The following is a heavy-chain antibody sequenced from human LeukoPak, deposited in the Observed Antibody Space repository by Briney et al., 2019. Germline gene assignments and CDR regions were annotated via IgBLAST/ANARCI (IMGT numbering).Heavy chain of an antibody. CDR3: ARSLIAAAGRGAFDI. D-gene: IGHD6-13*01. CDR1: GFTFSSYA. V-gene: IGHV3-23*01. Sequence: GGSLRLSCAASGFTFSSYAMSWVRQAPGKGLEWVSGISGSGGTTYYADSVKGRFTVSRDNSKNTLYLEMNSLRAEDTAVYYCARSLIAAAGRGAFDIWGQGTMVTVSS. CDR2: ISGSGGTT. J-gene: IGHJ3*02.